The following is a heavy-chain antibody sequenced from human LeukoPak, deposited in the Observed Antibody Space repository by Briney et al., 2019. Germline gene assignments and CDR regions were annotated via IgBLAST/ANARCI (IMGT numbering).Heavy chain of an antibody. CDR2: IIPIFGTA. V-gene: IGHV1-69*05. Sequence: SVKVSCKASGGTFSSYAISWVRQAPGQGLEWMGGIIPIFGTANYAQKFQGRVTITTDESTSTAYMELSSLGSEDTAVYYCARDKGGLGYCSGGSCYYWFDPWGQGTLVTVSS. J-gene: IGHJ5*02. CDR1: GGTFSSYA. CDR3: ARDKGGLGYCSGGSCYYWFDP. D-gene: IGHD2-15*01.